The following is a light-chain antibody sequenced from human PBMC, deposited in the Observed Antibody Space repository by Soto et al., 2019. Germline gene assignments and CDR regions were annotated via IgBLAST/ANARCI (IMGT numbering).Light chain of an antibody. CDR2: GAS. CDR3: QQYNNWPWT. V-gene: IGKV3-15*01. J-gene: IGKJ1*01. Sequence: EIGMTQSPATMSVSPGERATLSCRASQSVSSNLAWYQQKPGHAPRLLIYGASTRATGIPARFSGSGSGTEFTLTISSLQSEDFAVYYCQQYNNWPWTFGQGTKVAI. CDR1: QSVSSN.